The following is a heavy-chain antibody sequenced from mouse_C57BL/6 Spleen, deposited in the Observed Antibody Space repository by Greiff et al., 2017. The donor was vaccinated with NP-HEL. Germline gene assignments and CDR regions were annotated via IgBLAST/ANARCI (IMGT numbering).Heavy chain of an antibody. V-gene: IGHV5-17*01. J-gene: IGHJ3*01. CDR3: ARDYGSRFAY. CDR2: ISSGSSTI. Sequence: EVQVVESGGGLVKPGGSLKLSCAASGFTFSDYGMHWVRQAPEKGLEWVAYISSGSSTIYYADTVKGRFTISRDNAKNTLFLQMTSLRSEDTAMYYCARDYGSRFAYWGQGTLVTVSA. CDR1: GFTFSDYG. D-gene: IGHD1-1*01.